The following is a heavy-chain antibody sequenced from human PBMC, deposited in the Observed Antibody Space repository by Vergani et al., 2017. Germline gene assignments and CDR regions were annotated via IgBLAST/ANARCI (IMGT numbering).Heavy chain of an antibody. V-gene: IGHV3-23*01. CDR3: AKDEGRIAAPGG. CDR1: GFTFGSYA. CDR2: ISGSGSTT. Sequence: EVQLLESGGGLVQPGGTLRLSCAASGFTFGSYAMSWVRQAPGKGLEWVSGISGSGSTTYYADSVKGRFTISRDNSKNTLYLQMNSLRPEDTAVYYCAKDEGRIAAPGGWGQGTLVTVSS. D-gene: IGHD6-13*01. J-gene: IGHJ4*02.